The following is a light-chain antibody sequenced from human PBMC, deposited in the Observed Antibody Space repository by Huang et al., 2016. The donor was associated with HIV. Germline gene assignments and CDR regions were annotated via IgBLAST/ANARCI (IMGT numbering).Light chain of an antibody. CDR1: QSINTY. CDR2: AAS. Sequence: DIQMTQSPSSLSASVGDRVTITCRASQSINTYLNWFQQKPGKAPKVLISAASTLQSGVPSRFSGGGSGTHFTLTSTSLQPEDFATYYCQQTYTGVTFGQGTKVEIK. CDR3: QQTYTGVT. J-gene: IGKJ1*01. V-gene: IGKV1-39*01.